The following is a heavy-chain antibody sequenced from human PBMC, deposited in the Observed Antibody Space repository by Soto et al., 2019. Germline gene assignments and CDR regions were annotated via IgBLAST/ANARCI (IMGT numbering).Heavy chain of an antibody. Sequence: PGGSLRLSCAASGFTFSNYRMHWVRQAPGKGLVWVSSINSDGSTNYADSMKGRFTISRDNAKNTLYLQMNSLRVEDATIYYCTRDRDGLAYWGQGTLVTVSS. CDR3: TRDRDGLAY. CDR2: INSDGST. J-gene: IGHJ4*02. V-gene: IGHV3-74*01. CDR1: GFTFSNYR.